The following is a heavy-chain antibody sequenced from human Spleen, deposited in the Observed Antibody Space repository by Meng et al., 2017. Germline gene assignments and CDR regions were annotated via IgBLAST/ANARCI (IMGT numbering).Heavy chain of an antibody. Sequence: ASVKVSCKTSGYNFNIYDINWVRQAAGQGLDWMGWMNPNSANTHYSEKFQGRLTITRNTSISTVYMELSALRSEDTAVYYCARVGPRGIDNWGHGTLVTVSS. D-gene: IGHD3-16*01. CDR2: MNPNSANT. V-gene: IGHV1-8*03. CDR1: GYNFNIYD. J-gene: IGHJ4*01. CDR3: ARVGPRGIDN.